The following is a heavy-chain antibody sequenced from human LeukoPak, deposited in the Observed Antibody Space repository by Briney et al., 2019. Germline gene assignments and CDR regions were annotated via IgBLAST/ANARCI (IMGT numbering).Heavy chain of an antibody. CDR2: INPNSGGT. CDR3: ARADTAIVPPSSLDY. Sequence: GASVKVSCKASGYTFTSYYMHWVRQAPGQGLEWMGWINPNSGGTNYAQKFQGRVTMTRDTSISTAYMELSRLRSDDTAVYYCARADTAIVPPSSLDYWGQGTLVTVSS. J-gene: IGHJ4*02. CDR1: GYTFTSYY. V-gene: IGHV1-2*02. D-gene: IGHD5-18*01.